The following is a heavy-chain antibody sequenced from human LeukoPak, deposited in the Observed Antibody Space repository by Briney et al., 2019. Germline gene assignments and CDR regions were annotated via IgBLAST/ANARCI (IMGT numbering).Heavy chain of an antibody. V-gene: IGHV1-2*02. CDR3: ARDIVVVPAGWFDP. J-gene: IGHJ5*02. D-gene: IGHD2-2*01. Sequence: RASVKVSCKASGYTFSGYYMHWVRQGPGQGLEWVGWINPNSGGTNYAQKFQGRVTMTRDTSISTAYMELSRLRSDDTAVYYCARDIVVVPAGWFDPWGQGTLVTVSS. CDR2: INPNSGGT. CDR1: GYTFSGYY.